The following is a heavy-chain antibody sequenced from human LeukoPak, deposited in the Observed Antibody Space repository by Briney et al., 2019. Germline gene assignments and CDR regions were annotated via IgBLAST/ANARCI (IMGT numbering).Heavy chain of an antibody. J-gene: IGHJ3*02. CDR3: AKGSSGWHYDAFDI. D-gene: IGHD6-19*01. Sequence: GGSLRLSCAASGFTFSSYSMNWVRQAPGKGLEWVSYISSSSSTIYYADSVKGRFTISRDNAKNSLYLQMNSLRAEDTAVYYCAKGSSGWHYDAFDIWGQGTMVTVSS. CDR2: ISSSSSTI. CDR1: GFTFSSYS. V-gene: IGHV3-48*01.